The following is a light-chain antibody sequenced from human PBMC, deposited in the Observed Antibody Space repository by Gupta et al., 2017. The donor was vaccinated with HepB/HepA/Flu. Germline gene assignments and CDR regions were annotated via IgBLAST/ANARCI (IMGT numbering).Light chain of an antibody. Sequence: SSELTQDPAVSVALGQTVRITCQGDSLRSYYASWYQQKPGQAPVLVSYGKNNRPSGIPDRSPGSSSGNTASLTIPGAQAEDEADDDWNYRDSSGNHRGLGGGTKLT. CDR3: NYRDSSGNHRG. CDR2: GKN. V-gene: IGLV3-19*01. J-gene: IGLJ3*02. CDR1: SLRSYY.